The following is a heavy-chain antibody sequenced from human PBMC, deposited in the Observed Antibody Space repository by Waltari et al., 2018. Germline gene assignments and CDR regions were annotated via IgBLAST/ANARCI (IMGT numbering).Heavy chain of an antibody. Sequence: QVQLQQWGAGLLKPSETLSLTCAVYGGSFSGYYWSWIRQPPGKGLEWIGEINHSGSTNYNPSLKSRVTIAVDTSKNQFSLKLSSVTAADTAVYYCARGPWGLNVGGGATYFDYWGQGTLVTVSS. D-gene: IGHD5-12*01. J-gene: IGHJ4*02. CDR1: GGSFSGYY. CDR2: INHSGST. V-gene: IGHV4-34*01. CDR3: ARGPWGLNVGGGATYFDY.